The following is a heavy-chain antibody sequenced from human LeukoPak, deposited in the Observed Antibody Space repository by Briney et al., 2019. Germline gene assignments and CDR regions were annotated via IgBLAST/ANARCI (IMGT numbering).Heavy chain of an antibody. V-gene: IGHV3-23*01. CDR1: GFTXXSYG. Sequence: XXXSGFTXXSYGMSWVRQAPGKGLEWVSAISGSGGSTYYADSVRGRFTISRDNSKKTLDMQMKRLRDEDTAVYYXAXXXXXXXGXXXXXXXYWGQXXXXTVSS. CDR3: AXXXXXXXGXXXXXXXY. CDR2: ISGSGGST. J-gene: IGHJ4*02.